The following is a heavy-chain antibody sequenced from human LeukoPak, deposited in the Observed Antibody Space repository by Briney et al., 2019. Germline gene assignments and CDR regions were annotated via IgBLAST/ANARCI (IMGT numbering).Heavy chain of an antibody. CDR2: IKQDGSEK. Sequence: GGSLRLSCAASGFTFSSYWMSWVRQAPGKGLEWVANIKQDGSEKYYVDSVKGRFTISRDNAKNSLYLQMNSLRAEDTAVYYCARGLTEPGYGPSYYYYYMDVWGKGTTVTVSS. D-gene: IGHD7-27*01. CDR3: ARGLTEPGYGPSYYYYYMDV. CDR1: GFTFSSYW. V-gene: IGHV3-7*01. J-gene: IGHJ6*03.